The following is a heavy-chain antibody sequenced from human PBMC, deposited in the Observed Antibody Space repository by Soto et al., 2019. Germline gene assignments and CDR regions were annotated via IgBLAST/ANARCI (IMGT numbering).Heavy chain of an antibody. Sequence: QVQLQESGPGLVKPSETLSLTCTVSGGSVSSGSYYWSWTRQPPGKGLEWIGYIYYSGSTNYNPSLKSRVTISVDTSKNQCSRKLSSVTAADTAVYYWASAHDYSNYYSDYWCQATLVTVSS. CDR1: GGSVSSGSYY. V-gene: IGHV4-61*01. J-gene: IGHJ4*02. CDR3: ASAHDYSNYYSDY. CDR2: IYYSGST. D-gene: IGHD4-4*01.